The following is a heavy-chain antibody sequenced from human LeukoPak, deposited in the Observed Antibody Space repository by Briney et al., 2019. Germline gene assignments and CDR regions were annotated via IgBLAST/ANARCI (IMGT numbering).Heavy chain of an antibody. D-gene: IGHD3-10*01. CDR3: ARSPLGFLDP. Sequence: PSETLSLTCTVSGGSIGSSTYYWGWIRQPPGKGLEWIGSIYYSGSTYYNPSLKSRVTISVDTSKNQFSLKLSSVTAADTAVYYCARSPLGFLDPWGQGTLVTVSS. CDR2: IYYSGST. J-gene: IGHJ5*02. CDR1: GGSIGSSTYY. V-gene: IGHV4-39*01.